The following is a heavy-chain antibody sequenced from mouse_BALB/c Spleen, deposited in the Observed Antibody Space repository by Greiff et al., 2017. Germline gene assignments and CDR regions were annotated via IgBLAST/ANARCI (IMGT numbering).Heavy chain of an antibody. CDR1: GFSLTSYD. J-gene: IGHJ3*02. Sequence: QVQLKESGPGLVAPSQSLSITCTVSGFSLTSYDISWIRQPPGKGLEWLGVIWTGGGTNYNSAFMSRLSISEDNSKSQVFLKMNSLQTDDTAIYYCVREDYGRAGYWGQGTLVTVSA. CDR2: IWTGGGT. CDR3: VREDYGRAGY. D-gene: IGHD1-1*01. V-gene: IGHV2-9-2*01.